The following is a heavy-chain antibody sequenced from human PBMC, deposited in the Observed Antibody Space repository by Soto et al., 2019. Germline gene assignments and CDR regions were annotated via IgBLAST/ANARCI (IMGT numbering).Heavy chain of an antibody. D-gene: IGHD3-22*01. CDR1: GFTFSSYA. CDR3: AKGVRSYYYYGMDV. Sequence: EVQLLESGGDLVQPGGSLRRSCAASGFTFSSYAMTWVRQAPGKGLEWVSGISGSGGSTYYADSVKGRFTISRDNSKNTMYLQMNSLRAEDTAVYYCAKGVRSYYYYGMDVWGQGTTVTVSS. J-gene: IGHJ6*02. V-gene: IGHV3-23*01. CDR2: ISGSGGST.